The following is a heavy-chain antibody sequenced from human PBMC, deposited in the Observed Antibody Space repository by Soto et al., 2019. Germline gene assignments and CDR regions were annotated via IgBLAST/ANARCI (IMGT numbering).Heavy chain of an antibody. CDR3: ARASGDYYDSSGYFWPVRI. V-gene: IGHV5-51*01. Sequence: GESLKISCKGSGYSFTSYWIGWVRQMPGKGLEWMGIIYPGDSDTRYSPSFQGQVTISADKSISTAYLQWSSLKASDTAMYYCARASGDYYDSSGYFWPVRIWGQGTMVTVSS. J-gene: IGHJ3*02. D-gene: IGHD3-22*01. CDR1: GYSFTSYW. CDR2: IYPGDSDT.